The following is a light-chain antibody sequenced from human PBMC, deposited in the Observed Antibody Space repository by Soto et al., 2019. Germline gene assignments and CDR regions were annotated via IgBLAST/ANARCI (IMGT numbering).Light chain of an antibody. Sequence: QSALTQPASVSGSPGQSITISCTGTSGDVGGYKYVSWYQHHPGKAPKLIIYEVSNRPSGVSDRFSGSKSGNTASLTISGLQAEDEADYYCFSYRISSYLFGTGTKLTVL. CDR2: EVS. J-gene: IGLJ1*01. CDR3: FSYRISSYL. CDR1: SGDVGGYKY. V-gene: IGLV2-14*01.